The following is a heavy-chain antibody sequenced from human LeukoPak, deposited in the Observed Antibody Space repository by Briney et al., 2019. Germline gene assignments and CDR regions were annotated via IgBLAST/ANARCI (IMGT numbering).Heavy chain of an antibody. CDR1: GFSFSSYS. Sequence: PGGSLRLSCAASGFSFSSYSISWVRQAPGKGLEWVSYISHTGDTQYYADSVKGRLAISRDNAKNSGYLQMNTLRAEDTAVYYCAGDRGYCTGGSCYRYFETWGQGTLVTVSS. D-gene: IGHD2-15*01. V-gene: IGHV3-48*01. CDR3: AGDRGYCTGGSCYRYFET. CDR2: ISHTGDTQ. J-gene: IGHJ4*02.